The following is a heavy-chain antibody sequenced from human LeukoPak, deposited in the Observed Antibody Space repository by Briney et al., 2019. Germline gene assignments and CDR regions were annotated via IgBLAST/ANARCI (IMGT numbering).Heavy chain of an antibody. V-gene: IGHV1-8*01. CDR2: TNPNSGNT. D-gene: IGHD3-10*01. CDR1: GYTFTSSD. CDR3: ARVPAGSIGAWFGELLPYYYYGMDV. J-gene: IGHJ6*02. Sequence: ASVKVSCEASGYTFTSSDINWGRQGPGQGLGWMGWTNPNSGNTGYAQKFQGRVTMTRNTSISTDYMELSSLRDEGTAVYYCARVPAGSIGAWFGELLPYYYYGMDVWGQGTTVTVSS.